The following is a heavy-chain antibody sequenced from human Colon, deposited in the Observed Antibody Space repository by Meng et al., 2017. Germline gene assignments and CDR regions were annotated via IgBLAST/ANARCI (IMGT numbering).Heavy chain of an antibody. Sequence: VECQDAAQVLVKPSETLSLQGTCSGGSINDYYWSLIRQPAGKTLEWSERIYSNGNTNYNPSLKSRVTMSVDTSKNQFSLKLNSVTAADTAVYYCARDGRRDRRSDNWGQGTLVTVSS. CDR1: GGSINDYY. V-gene: IGHV4-4*07. J-gene: IGHJ4*02. D-gene: IGHD1-14*01. CDR2: IYSNGNT. CDR3: ARDGRRDRRSDN.